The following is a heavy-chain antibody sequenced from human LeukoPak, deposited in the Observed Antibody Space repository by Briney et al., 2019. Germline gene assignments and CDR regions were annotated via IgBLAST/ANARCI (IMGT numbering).Heavy chain of an antibody. CDR3: AKSPYSSGWQGDY. V-gene: IGHV3-23*01. J-gene: IGHJ4*02. CDR1: GFTFSSYA. D-gene: IGHD6-19*01. CDR2: ISGSGDST. Sequence: GSLRLSCAASGFTFSSYAMSWVRQAPGKGLEWVSAISGSGDSTYYADSVKGRFTISRDNSKNTLYLQMNSLRAEDTAVYYCAKSPYSSGWQGDYWGQGTLVTVSS.